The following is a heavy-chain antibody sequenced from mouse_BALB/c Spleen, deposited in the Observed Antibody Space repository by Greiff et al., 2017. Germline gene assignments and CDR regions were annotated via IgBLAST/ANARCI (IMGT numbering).Heavy chain of an antibody. V-gene: IGHV2-6-4*01. CDR2: IWGGGST. CDR3: ARNFGGYVGAMDY. CDR1: GFSLSRYS. Sequence: QVQLKESGPGLVAPSQSLSITCTVSGFSLSRYSVHWVRQLPGKGLEWLGMIWGGGSTNYNSALRSRLSISKDNSKSQVFLKMNNLQTDDTAMYYCARNFGGYVGAMDYWGQGTSVTVSS. J-gene: IGHJ4*01. D-gene: IGHD1-2*01.